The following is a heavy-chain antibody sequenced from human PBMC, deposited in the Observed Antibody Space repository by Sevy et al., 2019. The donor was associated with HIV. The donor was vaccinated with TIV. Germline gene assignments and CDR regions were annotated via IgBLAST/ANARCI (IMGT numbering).Heavy chain of an antibody. V-gene: IGHV1-2*02. J-gene: IGHJ4*02. Sequence: ASVKVSCKTSGYTFTDHYMHWVRQAPGQGLEWMGWINPKSGSTSYSQKLQGRVTMTRDTSISTAYMELSRLRSDDTAVYYCARVYYYDSTASLVYWGQGTLVIVSS. CDR3: ARVYYYDSTASLVY. CDR1: GYTFTDHY. D-gene: IGHD3-22*01. CDR2: INPKSGST.